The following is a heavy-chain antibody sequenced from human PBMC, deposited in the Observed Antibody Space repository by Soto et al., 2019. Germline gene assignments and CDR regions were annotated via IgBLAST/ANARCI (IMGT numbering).Heavy chain of an antibody. V-gene: IGHV3-23*04. CDR1: GFTCSNYA. Sequence: EVQLVESGGGLVQPGVSLRLSCEASGFTCSNYAMSWVRQGPGRGLEWVSSVGDGGGRTYSADAVKGRFTITRDNSKNRLSLKMNRQRAEATAVYYGARKGIVEGRNQDACDIWGQGTMVIVSS. J-gene: IGHJ3*02. CDR2: VGDGGGRT. D-gene: IGHD1-26*01. CDR3: ARKGIVEGRNQDACDI.